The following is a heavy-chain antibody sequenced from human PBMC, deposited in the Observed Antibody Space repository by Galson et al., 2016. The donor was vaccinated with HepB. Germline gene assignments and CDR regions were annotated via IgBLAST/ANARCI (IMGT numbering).Heavy chain of an antibody. V-gene: IGHV3-53*01. CDR1: GFTVSNNY. J-gene: IGHJ5*02. D-gene: IGHD6-13*01. Sequence: SLRLSCAASGFTVSNNYMRWVRQAPGKALEWVSLIYSSGNTHYADSVKGRFTISRDSSKNTVYLQMNSLRVDDTAVYYCASGGGAAAAAWGQGTLVTVSS. CDR3: ASGGGAAAAA. CDR2: IYSSGNT.